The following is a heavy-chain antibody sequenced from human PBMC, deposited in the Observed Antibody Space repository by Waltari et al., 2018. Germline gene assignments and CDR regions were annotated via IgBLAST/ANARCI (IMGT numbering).Heavy chain of an antibody. V-gene: IGHV4-38-2*01. D-gene: IGHD3-3*01. Sequence: QVQLQESGPGLVKPSETLSLTCAVPGYSISSGYYWGWIRQPPGKGLEWIGSIYHSGSTYYNPSLKSRVTISVDTSKNQFSLKLSSVTAADTAVYYCARGQQRNYDFWSGYYPANWFDPWGQGTLVTVSS. CDR1: GYSISSGYY. J-gene: IGHJ5*02. CDR3: ARGQQRNYDFWSGYYPANWFDP. CDR2: IYHSGST.